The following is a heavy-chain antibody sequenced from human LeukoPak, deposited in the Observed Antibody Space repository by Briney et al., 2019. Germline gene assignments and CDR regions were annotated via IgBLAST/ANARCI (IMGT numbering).Heavy chain of an antibody. CDR2: INHSGST. J-gene: IGHJ6*03. CDR1: GGSFSGYY. D-gene: IGHD6-13*01. Sequence: SETLSLTCAVYGGSFSGYYWSWIRQPPGKGLEWIGEINHSGSTNYNPSLKSRVTISVDKSKNQFSLKLSSVTAADTAVYYCARQLDLGYSSSWYTYYYMDVWGKGTTVTVSS. V-gene: IGHV4-34*01. CDR3: ARQLDLGYSSSWYTYYYMDV.